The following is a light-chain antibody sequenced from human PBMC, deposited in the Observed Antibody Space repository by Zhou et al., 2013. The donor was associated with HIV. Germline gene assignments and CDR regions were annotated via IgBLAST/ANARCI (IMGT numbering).Light chain of an antibody. J-gene: IGKJ2*01. CDR2: SSS. Sequence: DIQMAQSPSSLSASVGDRVIITCRTSHTIRKSLNWYQQRPGKAPRLLIHSSSKLQGGVPSRFIGNGSGTDFTLTINSLQSEDFATYYCQQYYNCPRTFGQG. CDR1: HTIRKS. V-gene: IGKV1-39*01. CDR3: QQYYNCPRT.